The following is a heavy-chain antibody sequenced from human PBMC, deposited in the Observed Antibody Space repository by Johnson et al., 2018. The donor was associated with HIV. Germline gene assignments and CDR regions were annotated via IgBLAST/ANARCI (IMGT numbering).Heavy chain of an antibody. J-gene: IGHJ3*02. V-gene: IGHV3-13*01. D-gene: IGHD4-23*01. CDR3: AKVGATVITPRGEAFDI. Sequence: VQLVESGGGVVQPGRSLRLSCAASGFIFSSYDMHWVRQATGRGLEWVSGIGTAGDTYYPGSVKGRFTISRDNSKNTLYLQMNSLRAEDTAVYYCAKVGATVITPRGEAFDIWGQGTMVTVSS. CDR2: IGTAGDT. CDR1: GFIFSSYD.